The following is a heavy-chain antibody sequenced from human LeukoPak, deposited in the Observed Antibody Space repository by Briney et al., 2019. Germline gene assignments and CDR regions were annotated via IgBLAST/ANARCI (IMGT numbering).Heavy chain of an antibody. CDR3: AILFPYCSSTSCYPDY. D-gene: IGHD2-2*01. Sequence: ASVKLSCKAYGYTFTSYGISWVRQAPGQRLERMGWINAYNGNTNYAQKLQGRVTKTSDTSTSTAYLELRSMRSDDTAVFYCAILFPYCSSTSCYPDYGGQGSLVTVSS. J-gene: IGHJ4*02. V-gene: IGHV1-18*01. CDR1: GYTFTSYG. CDR2: INAYNGNT.